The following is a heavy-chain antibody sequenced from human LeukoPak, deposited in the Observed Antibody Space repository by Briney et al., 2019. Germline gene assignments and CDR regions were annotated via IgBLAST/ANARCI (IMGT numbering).Heavy chain of an antibody. CDR3: AAGYSYGYVDY. CDR2: ISSSGSTI. D-gene: IGHD5-18*01. CDR1: GFTFSRYE. V-gene: IGHV3-48*03. J-gene: IGHJ4*02. Sequence: GGSLRLSWAASGFTFSRYEMNWVRQARGKGLEWVSYISSSGSTIYYADSVKGRFTISRDNAKNTLYLQMNNLRADNTAVYYCAAGYSYGYVDYWGRGTLVTVSS.